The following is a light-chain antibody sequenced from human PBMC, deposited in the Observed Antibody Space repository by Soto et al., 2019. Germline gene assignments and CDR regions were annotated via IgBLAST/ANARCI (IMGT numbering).Light chain of an antibody. V-gene: IGLV6-57*04. CDR2: EDN. CDR1: SGSIATNY. J-gene: IGLJ2*01. CDR3: QSYDHTNHAV. Sequence: NFMLTQPHSVSESPGKTVTISCTRSSGSIATNYVQWYQQRPGSAPTTVIYEDNQRPSGVPDRISGSIDSSSNSASLTISGLKTEDEADYYWQSYDHTNHAVFGGGTKVTVL.